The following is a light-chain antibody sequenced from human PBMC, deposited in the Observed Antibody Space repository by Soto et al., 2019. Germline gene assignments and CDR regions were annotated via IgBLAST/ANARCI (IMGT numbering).Light chain of an antibody. CDR2: EGG. CDR3: GSSAPSRTFV. Sequence: QSLLTQPASVSGSPGQSITISCTGSSSAVGSYRFVSWYQHHPGKVPKLIIYEGGKRPSGVSNRFSGSEPGNTASLTISGLQAEDEADYYCGSSAPSRTFVFGTGTKVTVL. J-gene: IGLJ1*01. V-gene: IGLV2-23*01. CDR1: SSAVGSYRF.